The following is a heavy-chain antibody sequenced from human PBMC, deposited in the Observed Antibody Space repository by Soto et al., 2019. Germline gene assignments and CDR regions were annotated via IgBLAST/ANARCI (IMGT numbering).Heavy chain of an antibody. Sequence: PSETLSLTCTVSGGPISSSTYHWGWIRLPPGKGLEWIGTVSSTGGTFYNPSLRGRVTISVDTSKNQFSLKLSSVTAADTAVYYCARQEKLLWFGELSTSGYYYYGMDVWGQGTTVTVSS. D-gene: IGHD3-10*01. CDR1: GGPISSSTYH. CDR2: VSSTGGT. CDR3: ARQEKLLWFGELSTSGYYYYGMDV. J-gene: IGHJ6*02. V-gene: IGHV4-39*01.